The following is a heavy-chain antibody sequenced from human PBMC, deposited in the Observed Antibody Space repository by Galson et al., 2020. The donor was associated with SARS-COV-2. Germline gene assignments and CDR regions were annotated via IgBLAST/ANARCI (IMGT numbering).Heavy chain of an antibody. V-gene: IGHV3-48*03. D-gene: IGHD3-22*01. J-gene: IGHJ4*02. CDR1: GFSISGYE. CDR3: AKASDTSGYYPEF. CDR2: FNSNGRNV. Sequence: GGSLRLSCVASGFSISGYEMNWVRQAPGKGLEWILYFNSNGRNVYYADSVKGRFTMSRDNAKNSVYLQMNSLRADDTAVYYCAKASDTSGYYPEFWGQGTLVTVSS.